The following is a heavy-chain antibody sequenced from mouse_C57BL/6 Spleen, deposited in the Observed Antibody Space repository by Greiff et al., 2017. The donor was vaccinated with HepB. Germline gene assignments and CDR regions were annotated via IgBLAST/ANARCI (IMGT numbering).Heavy chain of an antibody. Sequence: EVQLQQSGPELVKPGASVKISCKASGYSFTGYYMNWVKQSPEKSLEWIGEINPSTGGTTYNQKFKAKATLTVDKSSSTAYMQLKSLTSEDSAVYYCARRTTVVYYWYFDVWGTGTTVTVSS. CDR2: INPSTGGT. J-gene: IGHJ1*03. CDR3: ARRTTVVYYWYFDV. D-gene: IGHD1-1*01. V-gene: IGHV1-42*01. CDR1: GYSFTGYY.